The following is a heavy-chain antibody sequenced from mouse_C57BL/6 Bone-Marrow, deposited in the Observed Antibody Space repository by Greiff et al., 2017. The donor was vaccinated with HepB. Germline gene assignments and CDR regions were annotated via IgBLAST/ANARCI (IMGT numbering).Heavy chain of an antibody. J-gene: IGHJ1*03. V-gene: IGHV14-4*01. D-gene: IGHD2-4*01. CDR3: TYYDYDGDHVWYFDV. CDR1: GFNIKDDY. Sequence: EVQRVESGAELVRPGASVKLSCTASGFNIKDDYMHWVKQRPEQGLEWIGWIDPENGDTEYASKFQGKATITADTSSNTAYLQLSSLTSEDTAVYYCTYYDYDGDHVWYFDVWGTGTTVTVSS. CDR2: IDPENGDT.